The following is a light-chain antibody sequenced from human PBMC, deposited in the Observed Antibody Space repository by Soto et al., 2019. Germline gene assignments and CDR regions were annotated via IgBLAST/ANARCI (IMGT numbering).Light chain of an antibody. CDR1: QSISSS. J-gene: IGKJ1*01. V-gene: IGKV1-39*01. CDR2: TAS. CDR3: QQTYSTCPWT. Sequence: DIQMTQSPSSLSASVGDRVTITCRASQSISSSLTWYQQKPGEAPKVLIYTASSLLSGVPSRFSGSGSGTDFTLTITNVQPEDFATYYCQQTYSTCPWTFGQGTKVEL.